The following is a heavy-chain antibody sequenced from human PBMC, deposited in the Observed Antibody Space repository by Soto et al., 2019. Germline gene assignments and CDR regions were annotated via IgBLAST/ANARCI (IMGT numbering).Heavy chain of an antibody. V-gene: IGHV4-31*03. Sequence: SETLSLTSTVSGGSISSGGYYWSRIHQHPGKGLEWIGYIYYSGSTYYNPSLKSRVTISVDTSKDQFSLKLSSVTAADTAVYYCARAFTDSSGPVLGTGVWGQGTTVTVS. CDR1: GGSISSGGYY. D-gene: IGHD6-19*01. CDR2: IYYSGST. CDR3: ARAFTDSSGPVLGTGV. J-gene: IGHJ6*01.